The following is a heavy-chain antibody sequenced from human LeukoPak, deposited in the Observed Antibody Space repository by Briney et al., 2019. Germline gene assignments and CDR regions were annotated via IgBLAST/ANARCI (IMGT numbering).Heavy chain of an antibody. J-gene: IGHJ4*02. V-gene: IGHV3-23*01. CDR2: ISGSGGTT. CDR1: GFTFSSYA. Sequence: GGSLILSCSTSGFTFSSYAMSTVRQTPGKGLEWVSAISGSGGTTNYADTLKGRFTISRDNSKNTLYLQMSSLRAEDTAVYYCAKGSDFWSGYLSYDYWGQGTLVPVS. CDR3: AKGSDFWSGYLSYDY. D-gene: IGHD3-3*01.